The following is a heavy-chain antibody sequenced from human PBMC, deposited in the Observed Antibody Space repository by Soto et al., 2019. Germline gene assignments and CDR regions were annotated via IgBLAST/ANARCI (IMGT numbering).Heavy chain of an antibody. D-gene: IGHD2-2*01. CDR3: ARGGSRVVATRRLMDV. CDR2: IYYSGST. J-gene: IGHJ6*03. V-gene: IGHV4-59*01. CDR1: GGSISSYY. Sequence: SETLSLTCTVSGGSISSYYWSWIRQPPGEGLEWIGYIYYSGSTNYNPSLKSRVTISVDTSENQFSLKLSSVTAADTAVYYCARGGSRVVATRRLMDVWGKGTTVTVPS.